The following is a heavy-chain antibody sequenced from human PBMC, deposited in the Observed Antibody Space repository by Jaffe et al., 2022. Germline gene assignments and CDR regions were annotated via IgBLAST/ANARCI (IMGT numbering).Heavy chain of an antibody. Sequence: QVQLVQSGAEVKKPGASVKVSCKASGYTFTSYDINWVRQATGQGLEWMGWMNPNSGNTGYAQKFQGRVTMTRNTSISTAYMELSSLRSEDTAVYYCARGKRFLEWLPYMLDRTDAFDIWGQGTMVTVSS. J-gene: IGHJ3*02. CDR3: ARGKRFLEWLPYMLDRTDAFDI. D-gene: IGHD3-3*01. CDR2: MNPNSGNT. V-gene: IGHV1-8*01. CDR1: GYTFTSYD.